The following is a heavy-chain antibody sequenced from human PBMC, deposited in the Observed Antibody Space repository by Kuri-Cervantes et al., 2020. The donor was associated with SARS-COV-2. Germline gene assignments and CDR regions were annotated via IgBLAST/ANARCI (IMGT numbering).Heavy chain of an antibody. Sequence: SVKVSCKASGGTFSSYAISWVRQAPGQGLEWMGRIIPIFGTANYAQKFQGRATITAGKSTSTAYMELSSLRSEDTAVYYCAGDVTSSSSVVYYYYMDVWGKGTTVTVSS. CDR1: GGTFSSYA. J-gene: IGHJ6*03. CDR3: AGDVTSSSSVVYYYYMDV. CDR2: IIPIFGTA. V-gene: IGHV1-69*06. D-gene: IGHD6-6*01.